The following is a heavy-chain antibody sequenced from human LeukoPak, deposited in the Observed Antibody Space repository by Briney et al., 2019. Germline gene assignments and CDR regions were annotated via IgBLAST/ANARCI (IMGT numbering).Heavy chain of an antibody. J-gene: IGHJ5*02. D-gene: IGHD2-2*01. CDR2: INTDGSST. CDR3: ARDLMEVGYCSSTSCS. CDR1: GFTFSSYW. Sequence: QPGGSLRLSCAASGFTFSSYWMHWVRHAPGKGLVWVSRINTDGSSTSYADSVKGRFTISRDNAKNTLYLQMNSLRAEDTAVYYCARDLMEVGYCSSTSCSWGQGTLVTVSS. V-gene: IGHV3-74*01.